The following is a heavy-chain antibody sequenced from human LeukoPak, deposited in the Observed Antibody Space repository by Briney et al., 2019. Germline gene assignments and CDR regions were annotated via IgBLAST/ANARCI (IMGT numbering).Heavy chain of an antibody. V-gene: IGHV4-39*01. D-gene: IGHD3-22*01. CDR1: GDSVSRSDSY. J-gene: IGHJ1*01. CDR2: IYYSGRT. CDR3: ARRRYYDGSGYLE. Sequence: SETLSLTCSVSGDSVSRSDSYWDWIRQPPGKGLEWIGTIYYSGRTYYSPSLKSRVTMSVDPSNNQFSLNLRSVTAADTALYYCARRRYYDGSGYLEWGQGTLLSVSS.